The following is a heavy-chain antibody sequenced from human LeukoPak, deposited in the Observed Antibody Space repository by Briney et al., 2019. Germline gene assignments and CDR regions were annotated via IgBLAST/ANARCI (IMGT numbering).Heavy chain of an antibody. D-gene: IGHD3-3*01. CDR2: ISAYNGNT. CDR3: ARAYDYDLWSVAHEKYYMDV. CDR1: GYTFTSYG. V-gene: IGHV1-18*01. J-gene: IGHJ6*03. Sequence: GASVKVSCKASGYTFTSYGISWVRQAPGQGLEWMGWISAYNGNTNYAQKLQGRVTMTTDTSTSTAYMELRSLRSDDTAVYYCARAYDYDLWSVAHEKYYMDVWGKGTTVTVSS.